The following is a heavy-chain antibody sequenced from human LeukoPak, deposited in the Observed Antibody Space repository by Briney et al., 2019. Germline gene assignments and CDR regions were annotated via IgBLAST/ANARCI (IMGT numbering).Heavy chain of an antibody. Sequence: SVKVSCKASGGTFSSYAISWVRQAPGQGLEWMGRIIPILGIANYAQKFQGRVTITADKSTSTAYMELSCLRSEDTAVYYCATWTAAGTDARVFDPWGQGTLVTVSS. CDR1: GGTFSSYA. CDR2: IIPILGIA. J-gene: IGHJ5*02. V-gene: IGHV1-69*04. CDR3: ATWTAAGTDARVFDP. D-gene: IGHD6-13*01.